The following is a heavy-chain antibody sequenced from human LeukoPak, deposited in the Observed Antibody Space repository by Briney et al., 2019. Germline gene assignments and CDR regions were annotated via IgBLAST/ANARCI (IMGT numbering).Heavy chain of an antibody. V-gene: IGHV3-23*01. D-gene: IGHD1-26*01. J-gene: IGHJ4*02. CDR1: GFTFSSYV. CDR2: ISGGGDIT. Sequence: GGSLRLSCAASGFTFSSYVMSWVRQAPGKGLEWVSAISGGGDITYYAGSVKGRFTISRDNSRNTLYLQVSSLRADDTAVYYCAKAHSGSFYSGIHWGQGTLVTVSS. CDR3: AKAHSGSFYSGIH.